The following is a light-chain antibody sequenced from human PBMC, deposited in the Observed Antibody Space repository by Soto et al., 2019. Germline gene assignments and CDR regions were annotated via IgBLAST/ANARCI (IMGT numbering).Light chain of an antibody. CDR1: QGISNY. J-gene: IGKJ5*01. CDR3: QQRNSYPIT. Sequence: DSQFTQSRSFLSASVGCRFTITCRASQGISNYLAWYQQKKGKAPNILIHTASTLQSGVPSRFSGSGDGTEFNLTISSLQPEDFATYYCQQRNSYPITFGQGTRLEIK. V-gene: IGKV1-9*01. CDR2: TAS.